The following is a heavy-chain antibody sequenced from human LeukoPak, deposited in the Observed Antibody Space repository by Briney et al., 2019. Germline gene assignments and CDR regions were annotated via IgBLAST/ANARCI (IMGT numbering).Heavy chain of an antibody. CDR2: ISARCYST. CDR3: AKERPGYGVPGLFDY. D-gene: IGHD5-18*01. Sequence: GGSLRLSCAASGFTFSSDAMSWVRQAPGQGLEWVSTISARCYSTHYADSVQGRFTISRDNSKNTLYLQMSSLRAEDTAVYYCAKERPGYGVPGLFDYWGQGTLVTVSS. J-gene: IGHJ4*02. CDR1: GFTFSSDA. V-gene: IGHV3-23*01.